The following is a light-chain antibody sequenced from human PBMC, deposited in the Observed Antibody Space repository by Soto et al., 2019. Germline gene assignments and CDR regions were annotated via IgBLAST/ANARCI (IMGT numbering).Light chain of an antibody. J-gene: IGKJ1*01. CDR3: QQYGSSPWT. Sequence: EIVLTQSPGTLSLSPGERATLSCRASQSVSNNYLAWYQQKPCQAPRLLIYGASSRATGIPDRFSGSGSGTDFTLTISRLEPEDFAVYYCQQYGSSPWTFGQGTKVDI. CDR1: QSVSNNY. CDR2: GAS. V-gene: IGKV3-20*01.